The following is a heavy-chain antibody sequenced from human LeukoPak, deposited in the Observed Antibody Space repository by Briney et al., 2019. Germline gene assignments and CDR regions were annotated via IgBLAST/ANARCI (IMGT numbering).Heavy chain of an antibody. J-gene: IGHJ5*02. CDR3: ARGTFYGSGGGNWFDP. CDR1: GGTFSSYA. CDR2: IIPIFGTA. V-gene: IGHV1-69*13. Sequence: ASVKVSCKASGGTFSSYAISWVRQAPGQGLEWMGGIIPIFGTANYAQKFQGRVTITADESTSTAYMELSSLRSEDTAVYYCARGTFYGSGGGNWFDPWGQGTLVTVSS. D-gene: IGHD3-10*01.